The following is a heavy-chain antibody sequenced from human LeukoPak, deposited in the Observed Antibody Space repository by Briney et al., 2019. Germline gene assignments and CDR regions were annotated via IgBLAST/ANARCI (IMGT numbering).Heavy chain of an antibody. V-gene: IGHV3-23*01. CDR2: ILGSGGDT. Sequence: AGGSLRLSCAASGFTFSGHAMGWVRQAPGQRLEWVSGILGSGGDTYYADSVQGRFTISRDDSKNTIYLEMSSLRVEDTAVYYCARRGRDQLLCYFDPWGQGTLVTVSS. CDR3: ARRGRDQLLCYFDP. J-gene: IGHJ4*02. D-gene: IGHD2-2*01. CDR1: GFTFSGHA.